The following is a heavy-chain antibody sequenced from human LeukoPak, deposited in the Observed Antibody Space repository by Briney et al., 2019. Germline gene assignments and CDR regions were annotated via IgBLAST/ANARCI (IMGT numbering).Heavy chain of an antibody. V-gene: IGHV3-21*01. D-gene: IGHD1-1*01. Sequence: GGSLRLSCTASGFTFSGYSMNWIRQAPGKGLEWVSSFGTRSTSVYHAGSVKGRFAISRDNAKNSLYLQMNSLRAEDTALYYCAREVNEGFDFWGQGTLVTVSS. CDR2: FGTRSTSV. CDR3: AREVNEGFDF. CDR1: GFTFSGYS. J-gene: IGHJ4*02.